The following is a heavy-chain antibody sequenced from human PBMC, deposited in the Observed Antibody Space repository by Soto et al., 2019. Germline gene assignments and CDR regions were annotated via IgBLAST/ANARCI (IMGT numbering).Heavy chain of an antibody. V-gene: IGHV1-2*02. CDR1: GYTFTGHY. Sequence: ASVKVSCKASGYTFTGHYIHWVRQAPEQGPEWMGEIGPESGATRYAQKFQGRVTMTRDTSITTVYMELKNLSPDDSAVYYCGRGRSGQIVVFYWGQGTPVTVSS. J-gene: IGHJ4*02. CDR3: GRGRSGQIVVFY. D-gene: IGHD1-26*01. CDR2: IGPESGAT.